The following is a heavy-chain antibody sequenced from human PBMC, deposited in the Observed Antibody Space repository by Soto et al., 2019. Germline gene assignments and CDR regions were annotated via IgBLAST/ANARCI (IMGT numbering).Heavy chain of an antibody. Sequence: QVQLVQSGAEVKKPGASVKVSCKASGYTFTSYGISWVRQAPGQGLEWMGWISAYNGNTNYAQKLQGRVNMTTDTSTSTAYMELRSLRSDDTAVYYCARDPAYCGGDCYPGWVDPWGQGTLVTVSS. J-gene: IGHJ5*02. D-gene: IGHD2-21*02. CDR1: GYTFTSYG. CDR3: ARDPAYCGGDCYPGWVDP. V-gene: IGHV1-18*04. CDR2: ISAYNGNT.